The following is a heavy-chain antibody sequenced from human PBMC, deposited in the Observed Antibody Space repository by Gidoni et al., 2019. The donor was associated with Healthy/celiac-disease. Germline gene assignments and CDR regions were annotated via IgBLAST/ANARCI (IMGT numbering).Heavy chain of an antibody. D-gene: IGHD6-13*01. CDR3: ARGVQGGSSWYGY. CDR2: TNAGNGNT. V-gene: IGHV1-3*01. CDR1: GYTFTSYA. Sequence: QVQLVQSGAEVKKPGASVKVSCKASGYTFTSYAMHWVRQAPGQRLEWMGWTNAGNGNTKYSQKFQGRVTITRDTSASTAYMELSSLRSEDTAVYYCARGVQGGSSWYGYWGQGTLVTVSS. J-gene: IGHJ4*02.